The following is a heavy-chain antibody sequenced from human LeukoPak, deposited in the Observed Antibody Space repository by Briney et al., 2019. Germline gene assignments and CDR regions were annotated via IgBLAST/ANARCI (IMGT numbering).Heavy chain of an antibody. CDR3: ATTTVGYSYGVGFYYYMDV. D-gene: IGHD5-18*01. Sequence: SVKVSCKVSGYTLTELSMHWVRQAPGKGLEWMGGFDPEDGETIYAQKFQGRVTMTEDTSTDTAYMELSSLRSEDTAVYYCATTTVGYSYGVGFYYYMDVWGKGTTVTVSS. J-gene: IGHJ6*03. CDR2: FDPEDGET. V-gene: IGHV1-24*01. CDR1: GYTLTELS.